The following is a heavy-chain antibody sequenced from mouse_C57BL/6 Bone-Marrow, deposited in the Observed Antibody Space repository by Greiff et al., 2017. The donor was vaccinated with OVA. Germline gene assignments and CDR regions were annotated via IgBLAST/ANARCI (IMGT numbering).Heavy chain of an antibody. D-gene: IGHD1-1*01. CDR3: TRAYYYGTPFDY. V-gene: IGHV1-5*01. J-gene: IGHJ2*01. Sequence: VQLQQSGAELARPGASVKMSCKTSGYTFTSYWMHWVKQRPGQGLEWIGAIYPGNSDTSYNQKFKGKAKLTAVTSASTAYMELSSLTNEDSAVYYCTRAYYYGTPFDYWGQGTTLTVSS. CDR1: GYTFTSYW. CDR2: IYPGNSDT.